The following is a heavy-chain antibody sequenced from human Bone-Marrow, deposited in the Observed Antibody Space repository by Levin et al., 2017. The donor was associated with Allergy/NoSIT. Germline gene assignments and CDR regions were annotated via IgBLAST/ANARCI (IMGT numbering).Heavy chain of an antibody. Sequence: GESLKISCKASGYTFTGYYMHWVRQAPGQGLEWMGWINPNSGGTNYAQKFQGRVTMTRDTSISTAYMELSRLRSDDTAVYYCARDFEESTTTTVAGKGAFDIWGQGTMVTVSS. D-gene: IGHD6-19*01. CDR1: GYTFTGYY. J-gene: IGHJ3*02. V-gene: IGHV1-2*02. CDR3: ARDFEESTTTTVAGKGAFDI. CDR2: INPNSGGT.